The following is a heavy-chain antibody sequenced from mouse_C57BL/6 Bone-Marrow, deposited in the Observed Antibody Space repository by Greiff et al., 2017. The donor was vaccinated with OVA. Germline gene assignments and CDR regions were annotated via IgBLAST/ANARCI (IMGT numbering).Heavy chain of an antibody. CDR1: GFTFSSYA. CDR2: ISDGGSYT. D-gene: IGHD1-1*01. Sequence: EVQRVESGGGLVKPGGFLKLSCAASGFTFSSYAMSWVRQTPEKRLEWVATISDGGSYTYYPDNVKGRFTISRDNAKNNLYLQMSHLKSEDTAMYYCARALITTVVATLDYWGQGTTLTVSS. J-gene: IGHJ2*01. CDR3: ARALITTVVATLDY. V-gene: IGHV5-4*01.